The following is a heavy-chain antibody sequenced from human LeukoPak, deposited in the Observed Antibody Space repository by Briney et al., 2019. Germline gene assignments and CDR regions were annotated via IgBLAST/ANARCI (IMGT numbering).Heavy chain of an antibody. CDR2: SSDSGGT. D-gene: IGHD1-26*01. Sequence: NPSETLSLTCAVYGGSFSGYYWSWIRQPPGKGLEWIGESSDSGGTKFNPSLKSRVTISADTSKNQFSLKLNSVTAADTAVYHCAKNGQSGFSFDPWGQGTLVTVSS. CDR1: GGSFSGYY. V-gene: IGHV4-34*01. CDR3: AKNGQSGFSFDP. J-gene: IGHJ5*02.